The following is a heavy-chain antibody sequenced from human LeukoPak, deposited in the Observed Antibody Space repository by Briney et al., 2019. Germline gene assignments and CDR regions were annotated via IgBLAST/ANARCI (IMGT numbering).Heavy chain of an antibody. V-gene: IGHV3-15*01. CDR3: VTSRGLRFDY. J-gene: IGHJ4*02. CDR1: GFTFSNAW. CDR2: IKSKSDGETT. D-gene: IGHD3-16*01. Sequence: PGGSLRLSCAASGFTFSNAWMSWVRQAPGKGLEWVGPIKSKSDGETTDYAATVKGRFTISSDDSKNTLYLQMNSLKTEDTGVYCCVTSRGLRFDYWGQGALVTVSS.